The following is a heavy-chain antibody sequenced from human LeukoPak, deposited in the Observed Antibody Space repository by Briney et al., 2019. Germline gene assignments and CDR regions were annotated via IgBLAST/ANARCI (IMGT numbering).Heavy chain of an antibody. V-gene: IGHV3-74*01. CDR1: GFTFSSYW. D-gene: IGHD5-24*01. CDR2: IKSDGSRI. Sequence: PGGSLRLSCAASGFTFSSYWMHWVRQAPGKGLVWVSGIKSDGSRISYADSVKGRFTISRDNSKNTLYLQMNSLRAEDTAVYYCARGAGYNYPYYFDYWGQGTLVTVSS. CDR3: ARGAGYNYPYYFDY. J-gene: IGHJ4*02.